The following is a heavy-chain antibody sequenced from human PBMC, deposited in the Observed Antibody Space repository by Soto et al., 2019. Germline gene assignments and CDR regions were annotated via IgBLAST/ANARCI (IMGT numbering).Heavy chain of an antibody. Sequence: SETLSLTCTVSGGSISSYYWSWIRQPPGKGLEWIGYIYYSGSTNYNPSLKSRVTISVDTSKNQFSLKLSSVTAADTAVYYCARSSRGVRGVSYFDYWGQGTLVTVSS. CDR1: GGSISSYY. CDR3: ARSSRGVRGVSYFDY. D-gene: IGHD3-10*01. CDR2: IYYSGST. J-gene: IGHJ4*02. V-gene: IGHV4-59*01.